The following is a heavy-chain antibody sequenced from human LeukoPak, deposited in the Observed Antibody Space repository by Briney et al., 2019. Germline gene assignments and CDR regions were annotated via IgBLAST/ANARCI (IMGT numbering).Heavy chain of an antibody. Sequence: GGSLRLSCAASGFTFSTYAMSWVRQAPGKGLEWVSDVSGGGASTYYADSLKGRLTISRDNAKNSLYLQMNSLRAEDTAVYYCARVSVVDNWFDPWGQGTLVTVSS. CDR1: GFTFSTYA. V-gene: IGHV3-23*01. J-gene: IGHJ5*02. D-gene: IGHD5/OR15-5a*01. CDR2: VSGGGAST. CDR3: ARVSVVDNWFDP.